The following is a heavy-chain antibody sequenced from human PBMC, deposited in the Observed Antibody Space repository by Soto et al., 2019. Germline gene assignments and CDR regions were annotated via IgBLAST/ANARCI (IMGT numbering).Heavy chain of an antibody. CDR1: GCTFSSYG. V-gene: IGHV3-33*01. D-gene: IGHD4-17*01. J-gene: IGHJ4*02. CDR2: ILYYGSNT. CDR3: ASVRPVDYGGNLPLDY. Sequence: QVQLVESGGGVVQPGRSLRLSCAASGCTFSSYGMHWVRQAPSKGLEWVAVILYYGSNTNYAHSVKGRFTIARDKSKNTLYEQINSLRADDTVVYCCASVRPVDYGGNLPLDYWGQGTLVTVSS.